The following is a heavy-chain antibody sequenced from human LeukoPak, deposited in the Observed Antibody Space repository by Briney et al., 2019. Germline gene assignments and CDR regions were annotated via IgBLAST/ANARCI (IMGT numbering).Heavy chain of an antibody. CDR1: GGSISSYY. CDR2: IYYSGST. D-gene: IGHD4-17*01. CDR3: ARDPAGDLLVDY. J-gene: IGHJ4*02. V-gene: IGHV4-59*01. Sequence: SETLSLTCTVSGGSISSYYWSWTRQPPGKGLEWSGYIYYSGSTNYNPSLKSRVPISVDTSKNQFSLKLSSVPAADPAVSYCARDPAGDLLVDYWGQGTLVTVSS.